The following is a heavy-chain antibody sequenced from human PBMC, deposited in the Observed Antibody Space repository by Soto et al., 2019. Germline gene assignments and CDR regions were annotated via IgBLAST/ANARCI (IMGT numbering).Heavy chain of an antibody. V-gene: IGHV3-48*03. Sequence: HPGGSLRLSCEASGFSFSSFAMNWVRQAPGRGLEWVSYISDDGASIYYADSLKGRFTISRDNAKNSLSLQMNNLRAEDTAVYYCARENSVQAWLHHFDHWGLRTLVTVSS. D-gene: IGHD5-18*01. CDR2: ISDDGASI. CDR1: GFSFSSFA. J-gene: IGHJ4*02. CDR3: ARENSVQAWLHHFDH.